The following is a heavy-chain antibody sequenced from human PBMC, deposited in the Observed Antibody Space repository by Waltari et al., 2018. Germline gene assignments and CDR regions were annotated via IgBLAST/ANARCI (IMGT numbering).Heavy chain of an antibody. CDR3: ASYLS. CDR1: GGSISSRSHS. V-gene: IGHV4-39*02. CDR2: ADSSGRT. Sequence: QLQLQESGPGLVKPSETLSLTCTVSGGSISSRSHSWGWFRQTPGKGLEWIGNADSSGRTSYNPSLNSRVTVSVDTSKNHFSLKLTSVTAADTAVYYCASYLSWGQGILVTVSS. J-gene: IGHJ4*02.